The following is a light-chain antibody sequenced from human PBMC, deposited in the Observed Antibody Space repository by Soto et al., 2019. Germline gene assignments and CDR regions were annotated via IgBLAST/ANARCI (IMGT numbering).Light chain of an antibody. Sequence: QSVMTQPPSVSAAPGQRVTISCSGSSSNIGGNSVSWYQQLPGTAPKLLIYDDDKRPSGIPDRFSGSKSGTSATLGITGFQTGDEADYYCQSYDNILSAVVFGGGTKLTVL. CDR3: QSYDNILSAVV. V-gene: IGLV1-51*01. CDR1: SSNIGGNS. CDR2: DDD. J-gene: IGLJ2*01.